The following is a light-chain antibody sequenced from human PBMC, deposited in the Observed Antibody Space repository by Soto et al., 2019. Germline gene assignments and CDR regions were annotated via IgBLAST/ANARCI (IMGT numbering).Light chain of an antibody. Sequence: QSALTQPASVSGSPGQSITISCTGTSSDVGGYNYVSWYQQHPGKAPKLMIYDVSNRPSGVSNRFSGSKSGNTASLTISGLQVEAEADYYCSSYTSSSPYVVFGGGTKVTVL. V-gene: IGLV2-14*01. CDR1: SSDVGGYNY. CDR2: DVS. J-gene: IGLJ2*01. CDR3: SSYTSSSPYVV.